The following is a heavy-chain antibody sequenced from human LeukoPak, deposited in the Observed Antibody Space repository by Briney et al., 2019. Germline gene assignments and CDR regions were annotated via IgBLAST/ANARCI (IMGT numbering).Heavy chain of an antibody. V-gene: IGHV3-74*01. J-gene: IGHJ4*02. CDR2: INSDGSST. Sequence: TGGSLRLSCAASGFTFSSYWMHWVRQAPGKGLVWVSRINSDGSSTSYADSVKGRFTISRDNAKNTLYLQMNSLRAEDTAVYYCAGRYNSSWTSLDYWGQGTLVTVSS. CDR1: GFTFSSYW. D-gene: IGHD6-13*01. CDR3: AGRYNSSWTSLDY.